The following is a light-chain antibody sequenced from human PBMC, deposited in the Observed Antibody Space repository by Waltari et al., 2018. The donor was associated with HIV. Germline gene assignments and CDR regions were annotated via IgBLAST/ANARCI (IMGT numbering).Light chain of an antibody. CDR3: ASYTARSIPWV. CDR1: SSDLGGYNH. V-gene: IGLV2-14*03. J-gene: IGLJ3*02. CDR2: DVI. Sequence: QSALTQPASVSGSPGQSITIPCTGPSSDLGGYNHVSCYQQHPGKPPKVLIYDVINRPSGISDRFSGSKSGSTASLTISGLQAEDEADYYCASYTARSIPWVFGGGTKLTVV.